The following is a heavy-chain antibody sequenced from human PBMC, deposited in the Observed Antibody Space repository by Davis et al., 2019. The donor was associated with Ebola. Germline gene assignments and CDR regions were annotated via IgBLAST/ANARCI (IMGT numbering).Heavy chain of an antibody. CDR3: AQGTIGPFW. CDR1: GFTLHDYG. D-gene: IGHD1/OR15-1a*01. Sequence: PGGSLRLSCAASGFTLHDYGMDWVRQAPGKGLEWVALISYDGSNKDYADSVKGRFTISRDISKNTLYLQMSSLKVEDTAVYYCAQGTIGPFWWGQGTLVTVSS. J-gene: IGHJ4*02. CDR2: ISYDGSNK. V-gene: IGHV3-30*03.